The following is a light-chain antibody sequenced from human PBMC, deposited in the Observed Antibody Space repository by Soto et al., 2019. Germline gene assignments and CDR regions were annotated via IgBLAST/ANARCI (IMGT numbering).Light chain of an antibody. V-gene: IGLV2-23*01. CDR1: SNDVGGYNL. CDR2: EGS. J-gene: IGLJ3*02. CDR3: SSFAGSNTLL. Sequence: QSALTQPASVSGSPGQSITVSCTGTSNDVGGYNLVSWYQQHPGKAPKLMIYEGSKRPSGVSFRFSGCKSGNTASLTISGIQTEEEVVYYCSSFAGSNTLLFGGGPKLTFL.